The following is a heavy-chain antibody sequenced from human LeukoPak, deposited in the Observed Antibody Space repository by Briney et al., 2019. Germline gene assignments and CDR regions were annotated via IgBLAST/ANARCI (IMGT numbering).Heavy chain of an antibody. J-gene: IGHJ4*02. CDR1: GFSVSNNY. V-gene: IGHV3-66*01. D-gene: IGHD3-3*01. CDR3: ARPGSASGYWVH. CDR2: IHSGGRT. Sequence: GGSLRLSCAASGFSVSNNYLSWVRQPPGKGLEWVSVIHSGGRTKYADSVRDRFTISRDTAKNTVYLQMNSLRVHDTAAYYCARPGSASGYWVHWGQGTLVTVSS.